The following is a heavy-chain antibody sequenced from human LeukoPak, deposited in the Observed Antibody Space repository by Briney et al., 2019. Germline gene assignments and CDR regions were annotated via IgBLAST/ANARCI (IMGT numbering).Heavy chain of an antibody. Sequence: SETLSLTCTVSGGSISGYYWSWIRQPAGKGLEWIGRIYTSGTTNYNPSLKSRVTMSVDTSKNQFSLKLSSVTAADTAVYYCARDDGAAAGTHYFDYWGQGTLVTVSS. CDR2: IYTSGTT. D-gene: IGHD6-13*01. J-gene: IGHJ4*02. CDR3: ARDDGAAAGTHYFDY. V-gene: IGHV4-4*07. CDR1: GGSISGYY.